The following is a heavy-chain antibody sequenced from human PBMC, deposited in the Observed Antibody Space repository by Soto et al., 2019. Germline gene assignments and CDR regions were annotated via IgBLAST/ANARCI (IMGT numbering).Heavy chain of an antibody. CDR3: SGGTNAIRGVTMSLDAYDV. V-gene: IGHV4-34*01. CDR2: ISHSGST. Sequence: QVHLQQWGAGLLKPSETLSLTCGLSGGSFSAHYWTWIRQSPGKGLEWIGEISHSGSTNYNPSLKSRLTMSVDTSMNQFSLKLSSVTAADTAVYYCSGGTNAIRGVTMSLDAYDVWGQGTVVTVSS. CDR1: GGSFSAHY. J-gene: IGHJ3*01. D-gene: IGHD3-10*01.